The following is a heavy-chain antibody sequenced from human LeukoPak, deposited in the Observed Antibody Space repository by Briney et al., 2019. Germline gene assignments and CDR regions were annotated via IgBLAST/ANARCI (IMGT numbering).Heavy chain of an antibody. CDR2: ISAYNGNT. V-gene: IGHV1-18*01. CDR1: GYTFANYG. CDR3: ARASGAARGDAFDI. D-gene: IGHD6-6*01. Sequence: ASVKVSCKASGYTFANYGISWVRQAPGQGLEWMGWISAYNGNTNYAQKLQGRVTMTTDTSTSTAYMELSRLRSDDTAVYYCARASGAARGDAFDIWGQGTMVTVS. J-gene: IGHJ3*02.